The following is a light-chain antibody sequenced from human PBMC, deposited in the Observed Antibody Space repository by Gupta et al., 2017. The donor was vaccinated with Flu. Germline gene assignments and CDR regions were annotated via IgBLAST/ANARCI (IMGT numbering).Light chain of an antibody. J-gene: IGLJ1*01. V-gene: IGLV2-23*02. CDR3: CSFAGDRFYV. Sequence: TSSDVGSYNLVSWYQQHPGKALKLMIDEVTKRPSGISDRFAGSKSGNTASLTIFGLQAEDEADYCCCSFAGDRFYVFGSVTKVTVL. CDR1: SSDVGSYNL. CDR2: EVT.